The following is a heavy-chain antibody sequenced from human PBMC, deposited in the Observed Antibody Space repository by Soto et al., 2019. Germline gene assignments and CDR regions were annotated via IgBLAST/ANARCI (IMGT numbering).Heavy chain of an antibody. CDR3: ARKDKSGYFNWFDP. D-gene: IGHD3-22*01. J-gene: IGHJ5*02. CDR1: GYRFTSYW. V-gene: IGHV5-51*01. CDR2: IFPSDSDT. Sequence: PGESLKISCRTSGYRFTSYWIAWVRQMPGKGLEWMGIIFPSDSDTRYSPSFQGQVTISADRSTSTVFLQWASLKASDTAVYFCARKDKSGYFNWFDPWGQGTLVTVSS.